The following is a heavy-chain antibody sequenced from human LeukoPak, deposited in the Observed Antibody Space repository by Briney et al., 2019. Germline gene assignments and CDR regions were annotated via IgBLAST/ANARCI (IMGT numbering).Heavy chain of an antibody. CDR3: AREWGITFGGVMDY. CDR2: IYYSGST. D-gene: IGHD3-16*01. V-gene: IGHV4-59*01. Sequence: SETLSLTCTVSGGSISSYYWSWIRQPPGKGLEWIGYIYYSGSTNYNPSLKSRVTISVDTSKNQFSLKLSSVTAADTAVYYCAREWGITFGGVMDYWGQGTLVTVSS. CDR1: GGSISSYY. J-gene: IGHJ4*02.